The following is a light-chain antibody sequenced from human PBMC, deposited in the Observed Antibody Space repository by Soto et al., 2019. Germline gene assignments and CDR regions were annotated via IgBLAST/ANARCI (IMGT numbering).Light chain of an antibody. CDR3: QQYYSYPWT. Sequence: AIRMTQSPSSFSASTGDRVTITCRASQGISSYLAWYQQKPGKAPKLLIYAASTLQSGVPSRFSGSGSGTDFTLTISCLQSEDFATYYCQQYYSYPWTFGQGTNVDLK. CDR2: AAS. CDR1: QGISSY. V-gene: IGKV1-8*01. J-gene: IGKJ1*01.